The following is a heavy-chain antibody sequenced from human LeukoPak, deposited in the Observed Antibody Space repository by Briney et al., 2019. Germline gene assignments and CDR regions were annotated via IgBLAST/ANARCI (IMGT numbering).Heavy chain of an antibody. CDR1: GGSMTGYY. V-gene: IGHV4-59*08. D-gene: IGHD2-21*02. J-gene: IGHJ5*02. CDR2: VHSSGGT. CDR3: TKLSDCGAACYDTPHWSDP. Sequence: SETLSLTCTVSGGSMTGYYWAWIRQPPGKRLEWNGYVHSSGGTKYSPSPKSRVTVSIDMSKNQFSLNLRSVTAADSAAYYCTKLSDCGAACYDTPHWSDPWGQGSLVTVPS.